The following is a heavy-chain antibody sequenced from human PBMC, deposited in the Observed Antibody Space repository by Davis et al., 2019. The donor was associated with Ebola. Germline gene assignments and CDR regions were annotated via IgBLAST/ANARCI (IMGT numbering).Heavy chain of an antibody. D-gene: IGHD6-19*01. CDR3: ARETSSGWYDY. Sequence: SETLSLTCTVSGGSISSSSYYWGWIRQPPGKGLEWIGSIYYSGSTYYNPSLKSRVTISVDTSKNQFSLKLSSVTAADTAVYYCARETSSGWYDYWGQGTLVTVSS. CDR2: IYYSGST. V-gene: IGHV4-39*02. J-gene: IGHJ4*02. CDR1: GGSISSSSYY.